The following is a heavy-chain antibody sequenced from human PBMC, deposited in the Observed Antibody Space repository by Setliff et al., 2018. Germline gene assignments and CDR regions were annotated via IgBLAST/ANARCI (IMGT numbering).Heavy chain of an antibody. CDR3: ARERYFDWFFED. Sequence: PSETLSLTCTVSGGSITSGSFYWSWIRQPAGKKLEWIGRIRASGSPDYNPSFKSRVTISSYTSTNQFSLKLGSVTAADTAVYYCARERYFDWFFEDWGHGTLVTVSS. CDR2: IRASGSP. J-gene: IGHJ4*01. CDR1: GGSITSGSFY. D-gene: IGHD3-9*01. V-gene: IGHV4-61*02.